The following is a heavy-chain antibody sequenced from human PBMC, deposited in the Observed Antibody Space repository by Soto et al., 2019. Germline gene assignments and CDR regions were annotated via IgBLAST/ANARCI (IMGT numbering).Heavy chain of an antibody. V-gene: IGHV4-59*08. CDR2: IYYSGNT. D-gene: IGHD3-10*01. CDR3: ANYGSGRFDY. J-gene: IGHJ4*02. Sequence: SETLSLTCTVSGGSISSYYRSWIRQPPGKGLEWIGYIYYSGNTNYNPSLKSRVTISVDTSKNQFSLKLSSVTAADTAVYYCANYGSGRFDYWGQGTLVTVSS. CDR1: GGSISSYY.